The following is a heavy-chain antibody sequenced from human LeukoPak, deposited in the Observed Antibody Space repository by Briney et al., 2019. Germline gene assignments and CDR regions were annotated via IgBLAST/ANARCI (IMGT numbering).Heavy chain of an antibody. J-gene: IGHJ4*02. D-gene: IGHD2-2*01. V-gene: IGHV1-18*01. CDR1: GYAFTTFG. CDR2: ISTSKTYT. CDR3: ARASDTSWPFDF. Sequence: ASVKVSCKASGYAFTTFGIMWVRQAPGQGLEWMGWISTSKTYTRYAQKVQGRDTLTTDPATSTAYLELTSLTSNDTAVYFCARASDTSWPFDFWGQGTQVTVSS.